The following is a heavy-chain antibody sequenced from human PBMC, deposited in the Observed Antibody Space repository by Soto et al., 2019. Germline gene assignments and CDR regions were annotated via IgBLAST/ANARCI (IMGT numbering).Heavy chain of an antibody. J-gene: IGHJ6*03. CDR1: GFTFSSYS. V-gene: IGHV3-48*01. D-gene: IGHD3-3*01. CDR2: ISSSSSTI. CDR3: ARDQRFLEWLSPSSMDV. Sequence: GGSLRLSCAASGFTFSSYSMNWVRQAPGKGLEWVSYISSSSSTIYYADSVKGRFTISRDNAKNSLYLQMNSLRAEDTAVYYCARDQRFLEWLSPSSMDVWGNGTTVTVSS.